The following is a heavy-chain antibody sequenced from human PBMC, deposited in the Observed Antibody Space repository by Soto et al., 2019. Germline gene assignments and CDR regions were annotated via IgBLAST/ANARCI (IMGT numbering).Heavy chain of an antibody. D-gene: IGHD3-22*01. V-gene: IGHV4-38-2*01. CDR1: GYSISSGYY. Sequence: PSETLSLTCAVSGYSISSGYYWGWIRQPPGKGLEWIGSIYHSGSTYYNPSLKSRVTISVDTSKNQFSLKLSSVTAADTAVYYCARDYYDSSGYYGSKYNWFDPWGQGTLVTAPQ. CDR3: ARDYYDSSGYYGSKYNWFDP. CDR2: IYHSGST. J-gene: IGHJ5*02.